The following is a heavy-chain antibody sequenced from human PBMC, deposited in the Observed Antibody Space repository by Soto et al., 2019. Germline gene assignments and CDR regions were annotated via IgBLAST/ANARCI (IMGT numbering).Heavy chain of an antibody. CDR2: INAGNGNT. Sequence: ASVKVSCKASGYTFTIYTMHWVRQAPGQRLEWMGCINAGNGNTKYSQKFQGRVTIIRDTSASTAYMELSSLRSEDTAVYFCARQWKSFSSGWSHWGQGTLVTVSS. D-gene: IGHD6-19*01. CDR3: ARQWKSFSSGWSH. J-gene: IGHJ4*02. CDR1: GYTFTIYT. V-gene: IGHV1-3*01.